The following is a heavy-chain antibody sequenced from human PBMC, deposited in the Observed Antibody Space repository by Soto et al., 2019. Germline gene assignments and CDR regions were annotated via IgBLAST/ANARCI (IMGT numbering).Heavy chain of an antibody. CDR1: GGSISSGDYY. J-gene: IGHJ6*02. V-gene: IGHV4-30-4*01. CDR3: ARGKRDGYYYYGMDV. Sequence: QVQLQESGPGLVKPSQTLSLTCTVSGGSISSGDYYWSWIRQPPGKGLEWIGYIYYSGSTYYNPSLKSRVTISVDTSKNQFSLKLSSMTAADTAVYYCARGKRDGYYYYGMDVWGQGTTVTVSS. CDR2: IYYSGST.